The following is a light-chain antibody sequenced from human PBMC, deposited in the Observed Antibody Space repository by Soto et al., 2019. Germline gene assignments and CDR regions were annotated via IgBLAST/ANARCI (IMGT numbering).Light chain of an antibody. J-gene: IGLJ2*01. CDR1: RSDVGSYNS. V-gene: IGLV2-23*02. Sequence: QPVLTQPASVSGSPGQSITISCTGTRSDVGSYNSIAWYQQHPGKAPRVVIFEVTKRPSGISDRFSGSKSGYTASLTISGLQAEDEADYFCFSYAGNSIWLFGGGTQLTVL. CDR3: FSYAGNSIWL. CDR2: EVT.